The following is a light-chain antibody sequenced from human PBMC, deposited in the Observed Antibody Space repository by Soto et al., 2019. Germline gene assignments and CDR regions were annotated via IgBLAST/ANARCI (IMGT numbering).Light chain of an antibody. V-gene: IGKV3-20*01. J-gene: IGKJ1*01. CDR1: QSVSSK. CDR2: GAS. Sequence: IVMTQSPATLSVSPGERATLSCRASQSVSSKLAWFQQKPGQAPSLLIYGASSRATGIPDRFSGSGSGTDFTLIISRLEPEDFAMYYCQQYGSSPRTFGQGTKVEIK. CDR3: QQYGSSPRT.